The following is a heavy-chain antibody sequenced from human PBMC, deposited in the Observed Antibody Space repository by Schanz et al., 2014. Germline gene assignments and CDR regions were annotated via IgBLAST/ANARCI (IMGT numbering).Heavy chain of an antibody. CDR3: ARDLISSGWYG. CDR1: GFTFFGSFA. D-gene: IGHD6-19*01. J-gene: IGHJ4*02. Sequence: VKLVESGGGLVQPGGSLRLSCVASGFTFFGSFAMSWVRQAPGKGLEWVSGMSGSGSTADYADSVKGRFTISRDNAKNSLYLQMNSLRVEDTAVYYCARDLISSGWYGWGQGTLVTVSS. V-gene: IGHV3-11*01. CDR2: MSGSGSTA.